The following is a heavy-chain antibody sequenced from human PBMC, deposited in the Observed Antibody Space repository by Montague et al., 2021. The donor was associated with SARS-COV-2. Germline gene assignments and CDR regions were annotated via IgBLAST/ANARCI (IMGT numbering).Heavy chain of an antibody. CDR2: IYYSGST. D-gene: IGHD6-13*01. J-gene: IGHJ6*02. CDR1: GGSISSYY. Sequence: SETLSLTCTVSGGSISSYYWSWIRQPPGKGLEWIGYIYYSGSTXXXPSXXXRVTISVDTSKNQFSLKLSSVTAADTAVYYCARVSSSWYGVSYYYYGLDVWGQGTTVTVSS. V-gene: IGHV4-59*01. CDR3: ARVSSSWYGVSYYYYGLDV.